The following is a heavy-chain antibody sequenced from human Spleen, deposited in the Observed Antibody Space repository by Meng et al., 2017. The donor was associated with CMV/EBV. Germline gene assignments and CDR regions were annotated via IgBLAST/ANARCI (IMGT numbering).Heavy chain of an antibody. V-gene: IGHV3-23*01. CDR2: ISGTDTNT. CDR3: AKDTYTSGWYTYVH. Sequence: GESLKISCAASGSRFDDYAMSWVRQAPGKGLEWVSAISGTDTNTYYADSVKGRSTVSRDNSKNTLYLQMNSLRVDDTAVYYCAKDTYTSGWYTYVHWGQGALVTVSS. J-gene: IGHJ4*02. D-gene: IGHD6-19*01. CDR1: GSRFDDYA.